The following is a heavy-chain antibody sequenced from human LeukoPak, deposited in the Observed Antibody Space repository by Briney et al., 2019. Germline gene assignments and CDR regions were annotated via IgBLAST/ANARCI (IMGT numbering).Heavy chain of an antibody. CDR2: ISYDGSNK. CDR3: ARTHQLFFYGLDV. V-gene: IGHV3-30*03. J-gene: IGHJ6*02. CDR1: GFTFSSYG. Sequence: GGSLRLSCAASGFTFSSYGMHWVRQAPGKGLEWVAVISYDGSNKYYADSVKGRFTISRDNSKNTLYLQMNSLRAEDTAVYYCARTHQLFFYGLDVWGQGTAVTVS. D-gene: IGHD1-1*01.